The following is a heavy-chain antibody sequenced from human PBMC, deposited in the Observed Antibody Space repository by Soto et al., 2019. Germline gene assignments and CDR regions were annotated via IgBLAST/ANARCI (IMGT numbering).Heavy chain of an antibody. CDR1: GYTFTSHA. V-gene: IGHV1-3*01. J-gene: IGHJ4*02. CDR2: INAGNGDT. CDR3: ARDQYDILTGYYPEYYFDY. D-gene: IGHD3-9*01. Sequence: QVHLVQSGAEVKKPGASVKVSCKASGYTFTSHAIHWVRQAPGQRLEWMGWINAGNGDTKYSQKFQGGVTITRDTXXSXAXXELSSLRSEDTAVYYCARDQYDILTGYYPEYYFDYWGQGTLVTVSS.